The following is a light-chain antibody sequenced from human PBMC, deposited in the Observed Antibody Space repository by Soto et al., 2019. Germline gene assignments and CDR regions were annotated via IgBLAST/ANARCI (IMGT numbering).Light chain of an antibody. Sequence: EIVLTQSPATLSLSPGERATLSCRASQSVSRYLAWYQQKPGQAPRLLIYDASNRATGTPARCSGSGSGTDFTLTIGSLEPEDCAVYYCQQRSNGPRTFGQGTKLEIK. CDR2: DAS. V-gene: IGKV3-11*01. CDR1: QSVSRY. J-gene: IGKJ2*01. CDR3: QQRSNGPRT.